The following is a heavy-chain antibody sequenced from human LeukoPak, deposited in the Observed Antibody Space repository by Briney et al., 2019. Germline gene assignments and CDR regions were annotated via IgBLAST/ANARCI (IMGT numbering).Heavy chain of an antibody. Sequence: PGRSLRLSCAASGFTFSTYGMHWVRQAPGKGLVWVAVISYDGRNKYYADSVKGRFTISRDNSKNTLYLQMNSLRAEDTAVYYCAKGYCSGGSCYFDYWGQGTLVTVSS. CDR1: GFTFSTYG. V-gene: IGHV3-30*18. CDR3: AKGYCSGGSCYFDY. CDR2: ISYDGRNK. J-gene: IGHJ4*02. D-gene: IGHD2-15*01.